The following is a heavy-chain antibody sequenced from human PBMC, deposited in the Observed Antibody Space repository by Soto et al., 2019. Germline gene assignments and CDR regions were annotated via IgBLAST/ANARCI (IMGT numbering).Heavy chain of an antibody. Sequence: TGGSLRLSCAASGFTFSSYAMSWVRQAPGKGLEWVSAISGSGGSTYYADSVKGRFTISRDNSKNTLYLQMNSLRAEDTAVYYCAKEGDGDYYYYYMDVWGKGTTVTVSS. CDR2: ISGSGGST. CDR1: GFTFSSYA. D-gene: IGHD4-17*01. CDR3: AKEGDGDYYYYYMDV. J-gene: IGHJ6*03. V-gene: IGHV3-23*01.